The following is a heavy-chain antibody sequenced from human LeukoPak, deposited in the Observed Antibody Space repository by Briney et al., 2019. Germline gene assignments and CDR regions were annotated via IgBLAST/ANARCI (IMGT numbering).Heavy chain of an antibody. Sequence: ASVKVSCKASGYTFTNYGITWVRQAPGQGLEWMGWISGYNGYTNYAQKLQGRVAMTTDTSTSTAYMELRSLRSDDTAVYYCARALLDGGYYYDSSEKAFDIWGQGTMVTVSS. CDR2: ISGYNGYT. CDR1: GYTFTNYG. J-gene: IGHJ3*02. CDR3: ARALLDGGYYYDSSEKAFDI. V-gene: IGHV1-18*01. D-gene: IGHD3-22*01.